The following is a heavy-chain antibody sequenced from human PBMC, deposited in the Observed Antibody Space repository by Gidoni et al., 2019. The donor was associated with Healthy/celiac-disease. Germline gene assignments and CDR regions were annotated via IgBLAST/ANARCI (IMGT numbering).Heavy chain of an antibody. CDR2: IWYDGSNK. CDR1: GFTFSSYG. J-gene: IGHJ6*03. Sequence: QVQLVESGGGVVQPGRSLRLSCAASGFTFSSYGLHWVRQAPGKGLEWVAVIWYDGSNKYYADSVKGRFTISRDNSKNTLYLQMNSLRAEDTAVYYCARDGALSDNSGYGFYYYYYMDVWGKGTTVTVSS. D-gene: IGHD5-12*01. V-gene: IGHV3-33*01. CDR3: ARDGALSDNSGYGFYYYYYMDV.